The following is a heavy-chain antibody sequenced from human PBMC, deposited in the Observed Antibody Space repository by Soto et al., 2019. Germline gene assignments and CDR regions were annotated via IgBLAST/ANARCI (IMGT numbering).Heavy chain of an antibody. CDR1: GGSVNGYY. CDR2: INHTGGT. CDR3: ATRITVFGLLIPPLDP. J-gene: IGHJ5*02. Sequence: PSETLSLTCAVYGGSVNGYYWNWIRQPPGKGLEWIGEINHTGGTHYNPFLKSRVTMSVDTSKNQFSLRLSSVTAADTAIYYCATRITVFGLLIPPLDPWGPGTKLTVYS. V-gene: IGHV4-34*01. D-gene: IGHD3-3*01.